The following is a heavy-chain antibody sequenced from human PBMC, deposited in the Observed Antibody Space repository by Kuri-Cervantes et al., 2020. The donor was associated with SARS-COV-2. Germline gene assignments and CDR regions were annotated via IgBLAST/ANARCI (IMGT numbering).Heavy chain of an antibody. CDR2: ISAYNGNT. D-gene: IGHD2-15*01. CDR1: GYTFTSYG. Sequence: ASVKDSCKAPGYTFTSYGISWVRQAPGQGLEWMGWISAYNGNTNYAQKLQGRVTMTTDTSTSTAYMELRSLRSDDTAVYYFARDYCSGGSCRDFDYWGQGTLVTVSS. J-gene: IGHJ4*02. CDR3: ARDYCSGGSCRDFDY. V-gene: IGHV1-18*01.